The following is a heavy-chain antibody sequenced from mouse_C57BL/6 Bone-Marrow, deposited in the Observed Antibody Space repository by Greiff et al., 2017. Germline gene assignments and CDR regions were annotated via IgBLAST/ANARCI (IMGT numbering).Heavy chain of an antibody. Sequence: EVQLVESGGGLVKPGGSLKLSCAASGFTFSDYGMHWVRQAPEKGLEWVAYISSGSRTIYYADTVKGRFTISRENAKNTLFLQMTSLTSEDTAMYYCASVAWFAYWGQGTLVTVSA. CDR3: ASVAWFAY. CDR2: ISSGSRTI. J-gene: IGHJ3*01. CDR1: GFTFSDYG. V-gene: IGHV5-17*01.